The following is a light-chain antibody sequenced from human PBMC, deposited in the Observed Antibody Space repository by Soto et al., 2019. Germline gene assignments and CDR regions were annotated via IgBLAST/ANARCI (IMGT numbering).Light chain of an antibody. V-gene: IGKV1-12*01. J-gene: IGKJ4*01. Sequence: DIQMTQSPSSVSASVGNRVTITCRASQNINSWLAWYQQKPRTAPKLLIYGASSLQSGVPSRFSGSGSGTDFTLTISSLQPEDFATYYCQQTDNFPLTFGGGTKIEIK. CDR3: QQTDNFPLT. CDR2: GAS. CDR1: QNINSW.